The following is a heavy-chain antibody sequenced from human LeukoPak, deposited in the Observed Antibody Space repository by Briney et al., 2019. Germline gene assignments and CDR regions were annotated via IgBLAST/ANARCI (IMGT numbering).Heavy chain of an antibody. J-gene: IGHJ2*01. Sequence: GESLXXSXXGXXSSFTSYWXGWVRQIPGKGVEWMGIIYPGESDTRYSPSFQGQVTISADKSISTAYLQWSSLKASDTAMYYCATSNYFNWYFDLWGRGTLVTVSS. V-gene: IGHV5-51*01. D-gene: IGHD2/OR15-2a*01. CDR2: IYPGESDT. CDR1: XSSFTSYW. CDR3: ATSNYFNWYFDL.